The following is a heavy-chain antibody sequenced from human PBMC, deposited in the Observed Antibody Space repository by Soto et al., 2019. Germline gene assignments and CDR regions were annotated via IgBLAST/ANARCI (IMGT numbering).Heavy chain of an antibody. J-gene: IGHJ4*02. CDR3: ARDPAIAVAGTKWEDY. D-gene: IGHD6-19*01. Sequence: GASVKVSCKASGYTFTSYYMHWVRQAPGQGLEWMGIINPSGGSTSYAQKFQGRVTMTRDTSTSTVYMELSSLRSEDTAVYYCARDPAIAVAGTKWEDYWAQGTLVTVSS. V-gene: IGHV1-46*01. CDR2: INPSGGST. CDR1: GYTFTSYY.